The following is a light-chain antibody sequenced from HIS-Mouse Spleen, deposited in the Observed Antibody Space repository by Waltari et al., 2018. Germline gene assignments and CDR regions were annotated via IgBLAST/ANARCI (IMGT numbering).Light chain of an antibody. J-gene: IGLJ2*01. Sequence: SYELTQPSSVSVSPGQTARITCSGDVLAKKYARWFQQKPGQAPGLVIYKDSERPSGIPARFSGSSSGTTVTLTISGAQVEDEADYYCYSAADNNVVFGGGTKLTVL. V-gene: IGLV3-27*01. CDR1: VLAKKY. CDR3: YSAADNNVV. CDR2: KDS.